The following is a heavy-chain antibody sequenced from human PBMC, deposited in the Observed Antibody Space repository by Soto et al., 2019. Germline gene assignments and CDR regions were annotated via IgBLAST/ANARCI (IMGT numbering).Heavy chain of an antibody. V-gene: IGHV1-58*02. J-gene: IGHJ4*02. CDR1: GFTFSRSA. CDR2: IVAGSGKT. Sequence: QMHVVQSGPEVKKPGTSVKVSCKGSGFTFSRSAIQWVRQARAQGLEWIGWIVAGSGKTDYAQMFQERVTIPRDISTSTACMELRGLSSEDTGVYYCAATLDWRSYDFGGYPSWGQGTLVTVSS. D-gene: IGHD3-22*01. CDR3: AATLDWRSYDFGGYPS.